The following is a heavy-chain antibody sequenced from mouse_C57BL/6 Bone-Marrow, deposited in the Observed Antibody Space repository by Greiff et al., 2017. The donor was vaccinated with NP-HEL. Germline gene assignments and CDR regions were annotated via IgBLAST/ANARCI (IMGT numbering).Heavy chain of an antibody. CDR3: ARGTTGFAY. J-gene: IGHJ3*01. CDR1: GFTFSSYA. V-gene: IGHV5-4*03. Sequence: EVKLVESGGGLVKPGGSLKLSCAASGFTFSSYAMSWVRQTPEKRLEWVATISDGGSYTYYPDNVKGRFTISRDNAKNNLYLQMSHLKSEDTAMYYCARGTTGFAYWGQGTLVTVSA. CDR2: ISDGGSYT. D-gene: IGHD1-1*01.